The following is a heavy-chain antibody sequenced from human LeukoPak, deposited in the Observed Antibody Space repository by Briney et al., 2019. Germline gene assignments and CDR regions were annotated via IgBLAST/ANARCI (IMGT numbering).Heavy chain of an antibody. CDR2: ISYDGSNK. J-gene: IGHJ4*02. CDR3: ASYDSSGYYDIYFDY. CDR1: GFTFSSYP. D-gene: IGHD3-22*01. V-gene: IGHV3-30-3*01. Sequence: GGSLRLSCAASGFTFSSYPMHWVRQAPGKGLEWVAIISYDGSNKYYADSVKGRFTISRDNSKNTLYLQMNSLRAEDTAVYYCASYDSSGYYDIYFDYWGQGTLVTVSS.